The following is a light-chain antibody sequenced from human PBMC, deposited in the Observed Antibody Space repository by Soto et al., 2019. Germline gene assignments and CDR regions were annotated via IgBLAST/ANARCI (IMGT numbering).Light chain of an antibody. V-gene: IGKV1-27*01. CDR3: QRTCSALWA. J-gene: IGKJ1*01. CDR1: QVINTY. CDR2: SAS. Sequence: IQLTQPPSPLSASVGDRVTVTCRVTQVINTYLNCHWQKPGKVPELLIYSASNLRSGVPSRFRGSGSGTDFTLTISSLQPEDLATHYGQRTCSALWAFGQGTKVEIK.